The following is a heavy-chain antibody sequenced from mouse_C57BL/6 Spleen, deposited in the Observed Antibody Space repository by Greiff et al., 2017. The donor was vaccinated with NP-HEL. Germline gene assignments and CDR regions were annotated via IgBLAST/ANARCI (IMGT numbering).Heavy chain of an antibody. Sequence: QVQLKESGPELVKPGASVKISCKASGYAFSSSWMNWVKQRPGKGLEWIGRIYPGDGDTNYNGKFKGKATLTADQSSSTAYMQLSSLTSEDSAVYFCARSSTGTAAMDYWGQGTSVTVSS. J-gene: IGHJ4*01. CDR3: ARSSTGTAAMDY. D-gene: IGHD4-1*02. CDR1: GYAFSSSW. V-gene: IGHV1-82*01. CDR2: IYPGDGDT.